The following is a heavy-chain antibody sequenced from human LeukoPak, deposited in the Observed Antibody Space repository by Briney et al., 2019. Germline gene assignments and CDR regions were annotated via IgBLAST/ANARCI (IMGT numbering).Heavy chain of an antibody. V-gene: IGHV3-23*01. J-gene: IGHJ4*02. D-gene: IGHD4-17*01. CDR3: AKHDYGDFTPSPFPI. CDR1: GFTFSSYA. CDR2: VTNSGGST. Sequence: GGSLRLPCAASGFTFSSYAMSWVRQAPGKGLEWVCTVTNSGGSTYHADSVKGRFTISRDNSKNTLSLQMNSLRAEDTAVYYCAKHDYGDFTPSPFPIWGQGTLVTVSS.